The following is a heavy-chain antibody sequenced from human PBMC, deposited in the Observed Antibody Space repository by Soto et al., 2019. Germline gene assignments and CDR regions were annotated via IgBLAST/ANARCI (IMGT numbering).Heavy chain of an antibody. Sequence: PGGSLRLSCAASGFTFSSYAMSWVRQAPGKGLEWVSAISGSGGSTYYADSVKGRFTISRDNSKNTLYLQMNSLRAEDTAVYYCAKDPRGYCSSTSCYTGLTWGQGTLVTVSS. V-gene: IGHV3-23*01. CDR2: ISGSGGST. J-gene: IGHJ5*02. D-gene: IGHD2-2*02. CDR3: AKDPRGYCSSTSCYTGLT. CDR1: GFTFSSYA.